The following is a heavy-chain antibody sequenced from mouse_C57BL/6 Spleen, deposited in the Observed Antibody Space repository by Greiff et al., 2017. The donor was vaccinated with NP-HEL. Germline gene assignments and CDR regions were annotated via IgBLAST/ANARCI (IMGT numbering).Heavy chain of an antibody. J-gene: IGHJ2*01. D-gene: IGHD1-1*01. CDR3: ARHAYGSSLYYFDY. Sequence: DVKLVESGGGLVKPGGSLKLSCAASGFTFSSYTMSWVRQTPEKRLEWVATISGGGGNTYYPDSVKGRFTISRDNAKNTLYLQMSSLRSEDTALYYCARHAYGSSLYYFDYWGQGTTLTVSS. CDR1: GFTFSSYT. CDR2: ISGGGGNT. V-gene: IGHV5-9*01.